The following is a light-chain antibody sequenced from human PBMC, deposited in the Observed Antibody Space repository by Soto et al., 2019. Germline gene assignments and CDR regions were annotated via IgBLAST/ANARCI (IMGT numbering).Light chain of an antibody. CDR2: GAS. V-gene: IGKV3-20*01. CDR3: QQYDRSLYT. CDR1: QSISSTF. Sequence: ENVLTQSPGTLSLSPGERATLSCRTSQSISSTFLAWYQQKPGQPPRLLIYGASSRATGIPDRFSGSGSGTDFTLTSSRLEPEDFAVYYCQQYDRSLYTFGQGTKLEIK. J-gene: IGKJ2*01.